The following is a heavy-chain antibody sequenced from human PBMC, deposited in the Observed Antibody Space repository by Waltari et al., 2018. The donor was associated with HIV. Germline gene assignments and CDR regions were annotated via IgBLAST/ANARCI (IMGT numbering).Heavy chain of an antibody. CDR1: GFIFSSYA. CDR3: AKDRSYDSSGYFDY. Sequence: EVQLLESGGDLQQPGGSLRLSCAASGFIFSSYAMSWVRQAPGGGCEWFSSINGGTTSTFYAHSVKGRFTISRYSSKNTLYLQMNRLRAEDTAVYYCAKDRSYDSSGYFDYWGEGTLVTVSS. J-gene: IGHJ4*02. CDR2: INGGTTST. D-gene: IGHD3-22*01. V-gene: IGHV3-23*01.